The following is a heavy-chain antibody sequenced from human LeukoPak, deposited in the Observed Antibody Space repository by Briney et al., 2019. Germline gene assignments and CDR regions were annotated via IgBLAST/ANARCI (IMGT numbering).Heavy chain of an antibody. CDR2: IIPIFGTA. J-gene: IGHJ6*03. D-gene: IGHD5-24*01. V-gene: IGHV1-69*01. CDR3: ASVPNYSYYYYYMDV. Sequence: SVKVSCKASGGTFSSYAISWVRQAPGQGLEWMGGIIPIFGTANYAQKFQGRVTSTADESTSTAYMELSSLRSEDTAVYYCASVPNYSYYYYYMDVWGKGTTVTVSS. CDR1: GGTFSSYA.